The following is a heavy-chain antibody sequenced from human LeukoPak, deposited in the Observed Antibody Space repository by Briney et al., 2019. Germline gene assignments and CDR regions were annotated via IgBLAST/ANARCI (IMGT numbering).Heavy chain of an antibody. CDR3: ARRHRVISPYYYYGMDV. D-gene: IGHD3-10*01. CDR1: GYTFTSYD. Sequence: ASVKVSCKASGYTFTSYDINRVRQATGQGLEWMGWMNPNSGNTGYAQKFQGRVTMTRNTSISTAYMELSSLRSEDTAVYYCARRHRVISPYYYYGMDVWGQGTTVTVSS. J-gene: IGHJ6*02. V-gene: IGHV1-8*01. CDR2: MNPNSGNT.